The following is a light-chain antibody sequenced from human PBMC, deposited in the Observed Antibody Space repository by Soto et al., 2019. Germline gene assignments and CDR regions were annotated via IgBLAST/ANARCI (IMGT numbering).Light chain of an antibody. CDR2: GAS. J-gene: IGKJ1*01. CDR3: HQYGSSLWT. V-gene: IGKV3-20*01. CDR1: QSFSSSF. Sequence: EIVLTQSPGTLSLSPGERAILSCMASQSFSSSFLAWYQQKPGQAPRLLIYGASSRATGIPDRFSGSGSGTDFTLTINRLEPEDFAVYYCHQYGSSLWTFGQGTKVDIK.